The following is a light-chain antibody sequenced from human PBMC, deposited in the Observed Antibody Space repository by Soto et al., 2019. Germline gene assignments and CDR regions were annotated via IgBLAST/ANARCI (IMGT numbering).Light chain of an antibody. CDR1: QSVSSN. J-gene: IGKJ1*01. Sequence: EIVMTQSPITLSVSPGERVTLSCRASQSVSSNLAWYQQKPGQARRLLVYGAFTRATGMPARFSGTGSGTEFTLTFSRLQAKDFALHYCQQSIDWPLTFGQGTKVDIK. V-gene: IGKV3-15*01. CDR3: QQSIDWPLT. CDR2: GAF.